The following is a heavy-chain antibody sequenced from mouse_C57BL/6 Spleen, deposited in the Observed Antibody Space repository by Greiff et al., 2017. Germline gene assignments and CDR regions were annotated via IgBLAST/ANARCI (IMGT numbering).Heavy chain of an antibody. CDR2: IDPSDSAT. V-gene: IGHV1-52*01. CDR1: GYTFTSYW. D-gene: IGHD1-1*01. CDR3: ARGIYYYGSSYSMDY. Sequence: QVQLQQPGAELVRPGSSVKLSCKASGYTFTSYWMHWVKQRPIQGLEWIGNIDPSDSATHYNQKFKDKATLTVDKSSSTAYMQLSSLTSEDSAVYYCARGIYYYGSSYSMDYWGQGTSVTVSS. J-gene: IGHJ4*01.